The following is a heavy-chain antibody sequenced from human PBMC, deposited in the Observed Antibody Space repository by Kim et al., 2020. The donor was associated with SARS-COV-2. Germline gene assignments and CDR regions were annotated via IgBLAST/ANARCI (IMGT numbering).Heavy chain of an antibody. Sequence: GGSLRLSCTTSGFTFGDYAMTWFRQAPGRGLEWVGFIRRRAYGGTTEYAASVEGRFSISSDDARGIVYLQMNSLKTEDTAVYYCSRGSYYDRSGHPFQYWGQGTRVTVSS. CDR3: SRGSYYDRSGHPFQY. J-gene: IGHJ4*02. V-gene: IGHV3-49*03. CDR2: IRRRAYGGTT. CDR1: GFTFGDYA. D-gene: IGHD3-22*01.